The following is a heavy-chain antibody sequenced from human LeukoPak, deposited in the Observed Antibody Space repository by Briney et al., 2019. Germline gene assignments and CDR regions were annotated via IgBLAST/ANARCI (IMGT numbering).Heavy chain of an antibody. J-gene: IGHJ5*02. V-gene: IGHV4-59*01. CDR3: ARDHPRSSPRGPWFDP. D-gene: IGHD6-6*01. CDR1: GGSISSYD. Sequence: SETLSLTCTVSGGSISSYDWSWIRQPPGRGLEWVGYIYYSGSTNYNPSLKSRVTISVDTSKNQFSLKLSSVTAADTAVYYCARDHPRSSPRGPWFDPWGQGTLVTVSS. CDR2: IYYSGST.